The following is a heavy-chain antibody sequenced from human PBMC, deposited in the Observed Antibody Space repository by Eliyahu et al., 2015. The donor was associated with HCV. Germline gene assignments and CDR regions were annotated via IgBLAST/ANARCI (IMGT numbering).Heavy chain of an antibody. CDR2: ISTSIGTM. Sequence: LVESGGDXVQPGGSLXLTCAASGFVFSVYEMIWVRQAPGKGLEWISYISTSIGTMYYADSVKGRFTISRDNAKKSLFLQMNSLRAEDTGIYYCATYGLGVWGRGTTVTVSS. J-gene: IGHJ6*02. CDR1: GFVFSVYE. V-gene: IGHV3-48*03. CDR3: ATYGLGV.